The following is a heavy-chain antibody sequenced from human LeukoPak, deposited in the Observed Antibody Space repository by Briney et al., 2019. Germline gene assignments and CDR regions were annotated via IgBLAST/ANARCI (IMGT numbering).Heavy chain of an antibody. D-gene: IGHD3-10*01. CDR1: GGSITGSY. J-gene: IGHJ4*02. V-gene: IGHV4-59*01. CDR3: ATAGPISGRHNYFDA. Sequence: PSGTLSPTCTVPGGSITGSYWSWLRQPPGKGLEYIGYIYYSGSTNYNPSLKSRVTISVDTSKNQFSLKLTSVTAADTAVYYCATAGPISGRHNYFDAWGQGTLVTVSS. CDR2: IYYSGST.